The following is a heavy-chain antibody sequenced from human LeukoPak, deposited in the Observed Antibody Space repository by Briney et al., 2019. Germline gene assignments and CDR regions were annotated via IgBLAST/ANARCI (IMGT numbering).Heavy chain of an antibody. J-gene: IGHJ5*02. D-gene: IGHD6-13*01. CDR1: GFAFSDYY. CDR2: ITSSSSYT. Sequence: EGSLRLSCAASGFAFSDYYMSWIRQAPGKGLEWVSYITSSSSYTNYADSLKGRFTISRDNAKNSLYLQINSLRAEDTAVYYCAVSSSGPYNWFDPWGQGTLVTVSS. CDR3: AVSSSGPYNWFDP. V-gene: IGHV3-11*06.